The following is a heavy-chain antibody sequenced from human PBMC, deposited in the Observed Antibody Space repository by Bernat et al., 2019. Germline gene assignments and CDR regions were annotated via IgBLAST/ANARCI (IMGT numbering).Heavy chain of an antibody. V-gene: IGHV1-2*02. J-gene: IGHJ6*02. CDR3: ARVRSGGCSGGSCYYYYYGMDV. CDR1: GYTFTAYY. CDR2: TNPNSGGT. D-gene: IGHD2-15*01. Sequence: QVQLVQSGAEVKDPGASVKFSCKASGYTFTAYYIHWVRQAPGQGLEWMGWTNPNSGGTNYAQKFRGRVTMTRDTSINTAYMELSGLRSDDTAVYYCARVRSGGCSGGSCYYYYYGMDVWGQGTTVTVSS.